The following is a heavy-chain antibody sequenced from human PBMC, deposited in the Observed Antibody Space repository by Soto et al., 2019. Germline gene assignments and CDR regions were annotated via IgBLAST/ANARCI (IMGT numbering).Heavy chain of an antibody. CDR3: ARGGSIVVVTAPYYFDY. J-gene: IGHJ4*02. Sequence: PSETLSLTCAVYGGSFSGYYWSWIRQPPGKGLEWIGEINHSGSTNYNPSLKSRVTISVDTSKNQFSLKLSSVTAADTAVYYCARGGSIVVVTAPYYFDYWGQGTLGTVSS. CDR2: INHSGST. V-gene: IGHV4-34*01. CDR1: GGSFSGYY. D-gene: IGHD2-21*02.